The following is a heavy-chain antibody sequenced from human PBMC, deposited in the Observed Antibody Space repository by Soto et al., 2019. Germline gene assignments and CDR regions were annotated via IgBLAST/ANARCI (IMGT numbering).Heavy chain of an antibody. CDR2: ITASGDT. J-gene: IGHJ4*02. Sequence: PGGSLRLSCTTSVFTFMRYAMNWVRQAPGKGPESVSLITASGDTYYADSVRGRFTISRDNSKDTLYLQMNSLRAEDTAVYYCAKEQDSTGFYPQVSGYWGQGTRVTVSS. CDR1: VFTFMRYA. V-gene: IGHV3-23*01. D-gene: IGHD2-8*02. CDR3: AKEQDSTGFYPQVSGY.